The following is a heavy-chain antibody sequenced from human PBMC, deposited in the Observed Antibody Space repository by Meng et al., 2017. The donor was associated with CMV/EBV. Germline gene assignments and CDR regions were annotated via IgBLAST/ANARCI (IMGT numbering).Heavy chain of an antibody. CDR1: GGTFSSYA. CDR3: ARVKYYYDSSGSGGAFDI. V-gene: IGHV1-69*05. CDR2: IIPIFGTA. J-gene: IGHJ3*02. D-gene: IGHD3-22*01. Sequence: SLKVSCKASGGTFSSYAISWVRQAPGQGLEWMGGIIPIFGTANYAQKFQGRVTITTDESTSTAYMELSSLRSEDTAVYYCARVKYYYDSSGSGGAFDIWGQGTMVTVSS.